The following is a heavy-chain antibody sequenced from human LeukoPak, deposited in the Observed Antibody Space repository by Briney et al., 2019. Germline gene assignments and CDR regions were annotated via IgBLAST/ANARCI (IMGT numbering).Heavy chain of an antibody. CDR1: GYTFTGYY. V-gene: IGHV1-2*02. CDR2: INPNSGGT. J-gene: IGHJ6*02. D-gene: IGHD6-13*01. Sequence: GASVKVSCKASGYTFTGYYMHWVRQEPGQGIEWMGWINPNSGGTNYAQKFQGRVTMTRDTSISTAYMELSRLRSDDTAVYCCAREYSSSWGVYYYYGMDVWGQGTMVTVSS. CDR3: AREYSSSWGVYYYYGMDV.